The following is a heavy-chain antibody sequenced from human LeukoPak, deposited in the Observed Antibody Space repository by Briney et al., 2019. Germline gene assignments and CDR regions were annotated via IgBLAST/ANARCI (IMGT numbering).Heavy chain of an antibody. CDR1: GGSISSYY. CDR3: AKSYGSGSYYTE. J-gene: IGHJ4*02. V-gene: IGHV4-59*12. CDR2: IYYSGST. D-gene: IGHD3-10*01. Sequence: PSETLSLTCTVSGGSISSYYWSWIRQPPGKGLEWIGYIYYSGSTNYNPSLKSRVTISVDTSKNQFSLKLSSVTAADTAVYYCAKSYGSGSYYTEWGQGTLVTVSS.